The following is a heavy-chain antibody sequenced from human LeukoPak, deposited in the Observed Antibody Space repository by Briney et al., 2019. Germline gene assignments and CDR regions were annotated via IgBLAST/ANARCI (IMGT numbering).Heavy chain of an antibody. J-gene: IGHJ4*02. D-gene: IGHD2-2*02. CDR3: ARVLRTSCYTPLGY. V-gene: IGHV1-8*03. CDR2: MNPNSGNT. CDR1: GYTFTSYD. Sequence: GASVKVSCKASGYTFTSYDINWVRQATGQGLEWMGWMNPNSGNTGYAQKFQGRATITRNTSISTAYMELSSLRSEDTAVYYCARVLRTSCYTPLGYWGQGTLVTVSS.